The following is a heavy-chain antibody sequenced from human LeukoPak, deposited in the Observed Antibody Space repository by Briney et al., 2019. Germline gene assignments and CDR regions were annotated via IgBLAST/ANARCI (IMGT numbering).Heavy chain of an antibody. J-gene: IGHJ4*02. Sequence: SETLSLTCAVYGGSFSGYYWSWIRQPPGKGLEWIGEINHSESTNYNPSLKSRVTISVDTCKNQFSLKLSSVTAADTAVYYCARSVCSSTSCYDYWGQETLVTVSS. D-gene: IGHD2-2*01. CDR1: GGSFSGYY. CDR3: ARSVCSSTSCYDY. V-gene: IGHV4-34*01. CDR2: INHSEST.